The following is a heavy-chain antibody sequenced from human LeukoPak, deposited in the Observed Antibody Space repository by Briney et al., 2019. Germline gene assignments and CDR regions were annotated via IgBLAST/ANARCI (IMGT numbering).Heavy chain of an antibody. CDR1: GGSISSYY. Sequence: SSETLSLTCTVSGGSISSYYWSWIRQPPGKGLEWIGYIYYSGSTNYNPSLKSRVTISVDTSKNQCSLKLSSVTAADTAVYYCARMESGDTAIRHWGQGTLVTVSS. CDR3: ARMESGDTAIRH. V-gene: IGHV4-59*01. J-gene: IGHJ1*01. CDR2: IYYSGST. D-gene: IGHD5-18*01.